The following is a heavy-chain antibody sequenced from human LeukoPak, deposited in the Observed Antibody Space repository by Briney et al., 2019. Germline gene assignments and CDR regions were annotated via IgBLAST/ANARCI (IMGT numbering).Heavy chain of an antibody. V-gene: IGHV3-23*05. CDR3: AKRGARPTYYFDY. CDR1: GFTFSAYA. D-gene: IGHD1-26*01. CDR2: IGSDNKP. Sequence: PGGSLRLSCEASGFTFSAYAMTWVRQAPGKGLEWVSSIGSDNKPHYSESVKGRFAISRDNSKNTLYLQMNSLTAEDTAVYYCAKRGARPTYYFDYWGQGTLVTVSS. J-gene: IGHJ4*02.